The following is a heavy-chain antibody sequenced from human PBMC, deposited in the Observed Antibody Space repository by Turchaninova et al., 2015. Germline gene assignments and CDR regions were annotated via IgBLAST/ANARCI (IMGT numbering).Heavy chain of an antibody. Sequence: QLHLQESGPGLVKPSEALSLPCPVSGGAISSNSYFWGWIRRSPGTGLEWIGSIHHRGSTYYNPSLKSRVTIFVDTSKNQFSLKLSSVTAADTAVYYCARHYDSGTYFGYWGQGTLLTVSS. CDR2: IHHRGST. V-gene: IGHV4-39*01. D-gene: IGHD3-10*01. CDR1: GGAISSNSYF. J-gene: IGHJ4*02. CDR3: ARHYDSGTYFGY.